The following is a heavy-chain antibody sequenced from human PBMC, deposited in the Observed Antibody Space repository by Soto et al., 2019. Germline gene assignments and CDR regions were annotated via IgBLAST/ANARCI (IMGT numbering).Heavy chain of an antibody. J-gene: IGHJ6*02. CDR3: ARGELYDFWSGYSNGMDV. V-gene: IGHV3-30-3*01. CDR1: GFTFSSYA. Sequence: QVQLVESGGGVVQPGRSLRLSCAASGFTFSSYAMHWVRQAPGKGLEWVAVISYDGSNKYYADSVKGRFTISRDNSKNMLYLQMNSLRAEDTAVYYCARGELYDFWSGYSNGMDVWGQGTTVTVSS. D-gene: IGHD3-3*01. CDR2: ISYDGSNK.